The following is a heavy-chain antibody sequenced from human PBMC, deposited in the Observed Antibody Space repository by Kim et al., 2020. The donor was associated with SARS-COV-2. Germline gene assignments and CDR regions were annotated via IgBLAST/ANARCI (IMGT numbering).Heavy chain of an antibody. Sequence: YYEESVKGRITISRDNSKNTVYLEMISLRAEDTAVYYCVRARSGYTGGFDYWGQGTLVTVSS. V-gene: IGHV3-30*01. D-gene: IGHD6-19*01. J-gene: IGHJ4*02. CDR3: VRARSGYTGGFDY.